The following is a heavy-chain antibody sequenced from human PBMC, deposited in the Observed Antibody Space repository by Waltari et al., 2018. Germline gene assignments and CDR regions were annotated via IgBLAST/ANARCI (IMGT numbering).Heavy chain of an antibody. D-gene: IGHD1-26*01. CDR3: ARLVGAGLVDY. V-gene: IGHV3-53*01. Sequence: EVQLVESGGGLLQPGGSLRLSCAASGFPVRGTYLARVRQAPGKGLEWVSVIYSGGSTYYADSVKGRFTISRDNSKNTLYLQMNSLRAEDTAVYYCARLVGAGLVDYWGQGTLVTVSS. CDR2: IYSGGST. J-gene: IGHJ4*02. CDR1: GFPVRGTY.